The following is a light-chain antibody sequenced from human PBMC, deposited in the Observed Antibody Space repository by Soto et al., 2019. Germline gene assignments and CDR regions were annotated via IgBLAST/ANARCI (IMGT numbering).Light chain of an antibody. CDR2: EVN. V-gene: IGLV2-14*01. CDR3: SSYTSSSTLVV. J-gene: IGLJ2*01. CDR1: NRDIGAYNY. Sequence: QSALTQPASVSGSPGQSITISCTGTNRDIGAYNYVSWYQQYPGKGPKLVIFEVNNRPSGVSNRFSGSKSGNTASLTISGLQAEDEADYYCSSYTSSSTLVVFGGGTKLTVL.